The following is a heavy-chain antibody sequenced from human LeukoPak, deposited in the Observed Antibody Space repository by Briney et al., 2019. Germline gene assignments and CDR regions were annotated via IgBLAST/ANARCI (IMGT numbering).Heavy chain of an antibody. D-gene: IGHD6-13*01. CDR1: GGTFSSYA. Sequence: SVKVSCKASGGTFSSYAISWVRQAPGQGLEWMGGIIPIFGTANYAQKFQGRVTITTDESTSTAYMELSSLRSEDTAVYYCGAAGNSYYYYYMDGWGKGTTVTVSS. CDR2: IIPIFGTA. V-gene: IGHV1-69*05. CDR3: GAAGNSYYYYYMDG. J-gene: IGHJ6*03.